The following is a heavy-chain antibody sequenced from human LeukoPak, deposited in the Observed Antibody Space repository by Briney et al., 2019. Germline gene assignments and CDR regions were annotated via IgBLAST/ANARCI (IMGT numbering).Heavy chain of an antibody. CDR2: IYYSGST. CDR3: ARVDDILAPDV. Sequence: SETLSLTCTVSGGSISSYYWSWIRQPPGKGLEWIGYIYYSGSTNYNPSLKSRVTISVDTSKNQFSLKLSSVTAADTAVYYCARVDDILAPDVWGKGTTVTISS. CDR1: GGSISSYY. V-gene: IGHV4-59*12. D-gene: IGHD3-9*01. J-gene: IGHJ6*04.